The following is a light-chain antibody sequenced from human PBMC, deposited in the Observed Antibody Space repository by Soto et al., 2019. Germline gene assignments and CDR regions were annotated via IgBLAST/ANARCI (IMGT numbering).Light chain of an antibody. CDR2: DAS. CDR1: QTVGSN. J-gene: IGKJ4*01. CDR3: HQYTNWLALT. V-gene: IGKV3-15*01. Sequence: EIVMTQSPATLSVSPGERATLSCRASQTVGSNLAWYQQKPGQPPRLLIYDASTRATGIPVRFRGSGSGTQFTLTISSLQSEDSAAYYCHQYTNWLALTFGGGTKVEIK.